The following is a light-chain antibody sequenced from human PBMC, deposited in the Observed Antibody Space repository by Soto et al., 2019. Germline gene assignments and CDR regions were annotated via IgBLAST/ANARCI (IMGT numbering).Light chain of an antibody. CDR1: QSVSSY. CDR3: QQRSGWLT. Sequence: EIVLTQSPVTLSLSPGERATLSCRASQSVSSYLAWYQQKPGQAPRLLIYDASNRATGIPARFSGSGSGTDFTLTISSREPEDFAVYYCQQRSGWLTFGGGTKVELK. V-gene: IGKV3-11*01. J-gene: IGKJ4*01. CDR2: DAS.